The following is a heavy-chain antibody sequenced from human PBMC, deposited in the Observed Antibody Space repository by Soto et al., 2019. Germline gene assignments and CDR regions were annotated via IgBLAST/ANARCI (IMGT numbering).Heavy chain of an antibody. Sequence: QVQLVQSGAEVKKPGSSVKVSCKASGGTFSSYTISWVRQAPGQGLEWMGRIIPILGIANYAQKFQGRVTITADKSTSTAYMELSSLRTEDTAVSYCAAPGIAVDGTFDYWGQGTLVTVSS. V-gene: IGHV1-69*02. CDR3: AAPGIAVDGTFDY. D-gene: IGHD6-19*01. J-gene: IGHJ4*02. CDR2: IIPILGIA. CDR1: GGTFSSYT.